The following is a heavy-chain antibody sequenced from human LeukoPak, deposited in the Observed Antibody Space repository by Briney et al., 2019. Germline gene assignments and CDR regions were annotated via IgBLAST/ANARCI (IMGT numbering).Heavy chain of an antibody. J-gene: IGHJ4*02. D-gene: IGHD1-26*01. CDR1: GFTFTSYS. CDR3: ARGYYGSWLL. CDR2: ISSSSSSI. Sequence: GGSLRLSCAASGFTFTSYSMTWVRQAPGKGLEWVSYISSSSSSIYYADSVKGRFTISRDNAKNSLYLQMNSLRDEDTAVYYCARGYYGSWLLWGQGTLVTVSS. V-gene: IGHV3-48*02.